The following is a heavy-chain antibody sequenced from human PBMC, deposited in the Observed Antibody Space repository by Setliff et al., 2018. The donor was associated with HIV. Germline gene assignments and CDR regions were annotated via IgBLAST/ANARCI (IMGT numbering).Heavy chain of an antibody. J-gene: IGHJ1*01. CDR1: GGSFSGYS. Sequence: KSSETLSLTCAVYGGSFSGYSWSWIRQPPGKGLGWIGEINNGDRTAYNPSLKSRVTISVDTSKNQFSLKLSSVTAADTAVYYCARGPRGLRWGVYFQHWGQGTLVTVSS. CDR2: INNGDRT. D-gene: IGHD3-10*01. CDR3: ARGPRGLRWGVYFQH. V-gene: IGHV4-34*01.